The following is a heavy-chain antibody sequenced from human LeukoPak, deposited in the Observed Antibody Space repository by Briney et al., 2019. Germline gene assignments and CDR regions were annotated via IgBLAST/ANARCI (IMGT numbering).Heavy chain of an antibody. J-gene: IGHJ6*03. CDR3: ARETSQKGAHYMDV. Sequence: PSETLSLTCSVSGGSISSYYWSWIRQPPEKGLEWIGYIHYSGSTSYNPSLKSRVTMSVDTSKNQFSLKLSSVTAADTAVYYCARETSQKGAHYMDVWGKGTTVTISS. CDR1: GGSISSYY. D-gene: IGHD3-16*01. V-gene: IGHV4-59*01. CDR2: IHYSGST.